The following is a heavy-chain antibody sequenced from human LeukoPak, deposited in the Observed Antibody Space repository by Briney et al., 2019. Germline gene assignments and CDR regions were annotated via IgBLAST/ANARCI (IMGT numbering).Heavy chain of an antibody. D-gene: IGHD3-3*01. CDR2: ISSSSSTI. J-gene: IGHJ4*02. CDR3: ARVEILEWLYLDY. Sequence: PGGSLRLSCAASGFTFSSYSMNWVRQAPGKGLEWVSYISSSSSTIYYADSVKGRFTISRDNAKNSLYLQMNSLRAEDTAVYYCARVEILEWLYLDYWGQGTLVTVSS. V-gene: IGHV3-48*01. CDR1: GFTFSSYS.